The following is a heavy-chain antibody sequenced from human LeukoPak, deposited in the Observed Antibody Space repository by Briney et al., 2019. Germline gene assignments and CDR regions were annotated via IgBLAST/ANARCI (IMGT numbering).Heavy chain of an antibody. V-gene: IGHV3-23*01. CDR2: TNPSGGST. D-gene: IGHD3-10*01. CDR3: AKGTYYSGNNCYYFDY. Sequence: TGGSLRLSCAASGFTFSNYAMSCVRQAPGRGLEWVSATNPSGGSTYYADSVKGRFTISRDNSKNTLYLQMNSLRAEDTAVYYCAKGTYYSGNNCYYFDYWGQGTLVTVSS. CDR1: GFTFSNYA. J-gene: IGHJ4*02.